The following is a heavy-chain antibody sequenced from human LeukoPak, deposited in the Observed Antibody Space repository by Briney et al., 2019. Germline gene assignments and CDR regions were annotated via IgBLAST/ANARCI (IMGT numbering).Heavy chain of an antibody. D-gene: IGHD2-15*01. J-gene: IGHJ6*02. Sequence: LSLTCTVSGGSISSGGYYMSWIRQAPGKGLEWVSYISSSGSTIYYADSVKGRFTISRDNAKNSLYLQMNSLRAEDTAVYYCARERDIAALYYYYGMDVWGQGTTVTVSS. CDR1: GGSISSGGYY. CDR2: ISSSGSTI. V-gene: IGHV3-11*01. CDR3: ARERDIAALYYYYGMDV.